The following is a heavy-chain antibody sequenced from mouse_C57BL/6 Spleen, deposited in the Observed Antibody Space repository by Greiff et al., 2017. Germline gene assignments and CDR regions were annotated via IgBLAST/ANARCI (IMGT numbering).Heavy chain of an antibody. CDR2: IYPGNSDT. Sequence: EVQLQQSGTVLARPGASVKMSCKTSGYTFTSYWMHWVKQRPGQGLEWIGAIYPGNSDTSYNQKFKGKAKLTAVTSASTAYMELSSLTNEDSAVYYCTRSDYYGSSYLRYAMDYWGQGTSVTVSS. J-gene: IGHJ4*01. V-gene: IGHV1-5*01. CDR3: TRSDYYGSSYLRYAMDY. CDR1: GYTFTSYW. D-gene: IGHD1-1*01.